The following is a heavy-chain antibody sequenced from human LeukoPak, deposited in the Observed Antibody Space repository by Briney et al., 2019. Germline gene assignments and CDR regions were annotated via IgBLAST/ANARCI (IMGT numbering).Heavy chain of an antibody. Sequence: GGSLRPSCAASGLTFSSYWMSWVRQAPGKGLEWVANIKQDGSEKYYVDSVKGRFTISRDNAKNSLYLQMNSLRAEDTAVYYCARGEMAIDWGQGTLVTVSS. V-gene: IGHV3-7*05. CDR2: IKQDGSEK. CDR3: ARGEMAID. D-gene: IGHD5-24*01. J-gene: IGHJ4*02. CDR1: GLTFSSYW.